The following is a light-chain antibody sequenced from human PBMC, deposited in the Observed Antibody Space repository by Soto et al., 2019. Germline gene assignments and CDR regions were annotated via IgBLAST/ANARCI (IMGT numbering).Light chain of an antibody. CDR1: SRDIGGYNY. V-gene: IGLV2-14*01. CDR3: SSYTSRSTAV. Sequence: QSALTQPASVSGSPGQSITISCTGTSRDIGGYNYVSWYQQHPGKAPKLMIYDVSNRPSGVSNRFSGSKSGNTASLTISGLQAEDEADYYCSSYTSRSTAVFGTGTKVTVL. CDR2: DVS. J-gene: IGLJ1*01.